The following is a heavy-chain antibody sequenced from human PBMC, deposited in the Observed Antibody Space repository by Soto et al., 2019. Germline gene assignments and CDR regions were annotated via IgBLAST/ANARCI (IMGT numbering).Heavy chain of an antibody. Sequence: PSETLSLTCAVSGYSISSSNWWGWIRQPPGKGLEWIGYIYYSGSTYYNPSLKSRVTMSVDTSKNQFSLKLSSVAAVDTAVYYCARLRCSGGSCYYDGFFDYWGQGTLVTVS. D-gene: IGHD2-15*01. V-gene: IGHV4-28*01. CDR3: ARLRCSGGSCYYDGFFDY. CDR1: GYSISSSNW. J-gene: IGHJ4*02. CDR2: IYYSGST.